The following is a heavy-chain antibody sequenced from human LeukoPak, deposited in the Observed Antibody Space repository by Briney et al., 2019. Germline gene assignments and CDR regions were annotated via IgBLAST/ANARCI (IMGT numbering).Heavy chain of an antibody. CDR2: ISSSGSTI. V-gene: IGHV3-48*04. Sequence: GGSLRLSCAASGFTFSSYSMNWVRQAPGKGLEWVSYISSSGSTIYYADSVKGRFTISRDNAKNSLYLQMNSLRAEDTAVYYCARDRILRWFGIPFDYWGQGTLVTVSS. D-gene: IGHD3-10*01. J-gene: IGHJ4*02. CDR1: GFTFSSYS. CDR3: ARDRILRWFGIPFDY.